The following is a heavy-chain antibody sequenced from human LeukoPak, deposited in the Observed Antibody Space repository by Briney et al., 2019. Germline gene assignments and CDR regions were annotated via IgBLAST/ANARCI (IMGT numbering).Heavy chain of an antibody. Sequence: SETLSLTCTVSGGSISSYYWSWIRQPPGKGPEWIGYIYYSGSTNYNPSLKSRVTISVDTSKNQFSLKLSSVTAADTAVYYCARMGRRGYFDYWGQGTLVTVSS. CDR2: IYYSGST. CDR3: ARMGRRGYFDY. V-gene: IGHV4-59*01. D-gene: IGHD1-26*01. J-gene: IGHJ4*02. CDR1: GGSISSYY.